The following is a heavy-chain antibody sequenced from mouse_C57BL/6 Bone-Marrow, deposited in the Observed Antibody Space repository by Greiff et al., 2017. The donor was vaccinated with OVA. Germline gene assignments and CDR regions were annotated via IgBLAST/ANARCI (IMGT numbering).Heavy chain of an antibody. CDR3: AREGLSSPYAMDY. Sequence: EVKLMESGGGLVKPGGSLKLSCAASGFTFSSYAMSWVRQTPEKRLEWVATISDGGSYTYYPDNVKGRFTISRDNAKNNLYLQMSHLKSEDTAMYYCAREGLSSPYAMDYWGQGTSVTVSA. V-gene: IGHV5-4*01. CDR1: GFTFSSYA. D-gene: IGHD1-1*01. CDR2: ISDGGSYT. J-gene: IGHJ4*01.